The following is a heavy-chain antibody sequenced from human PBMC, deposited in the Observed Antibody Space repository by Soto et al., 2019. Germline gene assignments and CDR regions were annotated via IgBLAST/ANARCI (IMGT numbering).Heavy chain of an antibody. V-gene: IGHV3-9*01. CDR2: ISWNSGSI. J-gene: IGHJ6*02. Sequence: PGGSLRLSCAASGFTFDDYAMHWVRQAPGKGLEWVSGISWNSGSIGYADSVKGRFTISRDNAKNSLYLQMNSLRAEDTALYYCAIDIRERVPFSVYYGMDVWGQGTTVTVSS. D-gene: IGHD1-1*01. CDR1: GFTFDDYA. CDR3: AIDIRERVPFSVYYGMDV.